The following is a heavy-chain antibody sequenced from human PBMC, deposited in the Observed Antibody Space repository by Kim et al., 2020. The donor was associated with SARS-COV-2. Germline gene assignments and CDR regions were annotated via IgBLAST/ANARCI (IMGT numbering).Heavy chain of an antibody. CDR2: IFYSGST. CDR1: GGSISSGDYY. D-gene: IGHD6-19*01. Sequence: SETLSLTCTVSGGSISSGDYYWSWIRQHPGKGLEWIGYIFYSGSTYYNPSLKSRMTISVDTSKNQISLRVRSVTAADTAVYYCARGPPIGTSSGWSDYWGQGTLVTVSS. V-gene: IGHV4-31*03. CDR3: ARGPPIGTSSGWSDY. J-gene: IGHJ4*02.